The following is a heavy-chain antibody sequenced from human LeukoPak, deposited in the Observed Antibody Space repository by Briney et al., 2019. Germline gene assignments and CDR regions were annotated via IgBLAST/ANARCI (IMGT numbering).Heavy chain of an antibody. CDR1: GYSISSGYY. V-gene: IGHV4-38-2*01. CDR3: ARRSYYYGSGTDY. CDR2: IYHSGST. J-gene: IGHJ4*02. D-gene: IGHD3-10*01. Sequence: SETLSLTCAVSGYSISSGYYWGWIRQPPGKGLEWIGSIYHSGSTYCNPSLKSRVTISVDTSKNQFSLKLSSVTAADTAVYYCARRSYYYGSGTDYWGQGTLVTVSS.